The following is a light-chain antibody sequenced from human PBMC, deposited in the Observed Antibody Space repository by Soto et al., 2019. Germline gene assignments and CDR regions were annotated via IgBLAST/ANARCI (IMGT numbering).Light chain of an antibody. CDR3: QQYYSTLIT. J-gene: IGKJ5*01. Sequence: DIALTQSPDSLALSLGERATMNCKSSQSVLYSSYNKSYLAWYQVKPGRPPKLLFSWASTRESGVPDRFSGSGSGTDFTLTISSLQAEDVAVCYCQQYYSTLITFGQGTRLEIK. V-gene: IGKV4-1*01. CDR1: QSVLYSSYNKSY. CDR2: WAS.